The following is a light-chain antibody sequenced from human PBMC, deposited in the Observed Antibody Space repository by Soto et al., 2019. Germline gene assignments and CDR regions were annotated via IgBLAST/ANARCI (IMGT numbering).Light chain of an antibody. Sequence: QSVLTQPPSASGTPGQSVTISCSGSSSKIGSNYVYWYQQLPGTAPKLLIYRNNQRPSGVPDRFSGSKSGTSASLAISGLRSEDEADYYCAAWDDSLSVNYVFGTGTKVTVL. CDR2: RNN. CDR3: AAWDDSLSVNYV. CDR1: SSKIGSNY. V-gene: IGLV1-47*01. J-gene: IGLJ1*01.